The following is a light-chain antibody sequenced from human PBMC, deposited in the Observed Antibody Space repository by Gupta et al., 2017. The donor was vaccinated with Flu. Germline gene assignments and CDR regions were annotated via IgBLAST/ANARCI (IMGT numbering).Light chain of an antibody. Sequence: ERATLSCRASQSVSSNLAWYQQKPGQAPRLLIYGASTRATGIPARFSGSGSGTGFTLTISSLQSEDFAVYYCQQYNNWPPLTFGQGTKVEIK. CDR2: GAS. V-gene: IGKV3-15*01. J-gene: IGKJ1*01. CDR3: QQYNNWPPLT. CDR1: QSVSSN.